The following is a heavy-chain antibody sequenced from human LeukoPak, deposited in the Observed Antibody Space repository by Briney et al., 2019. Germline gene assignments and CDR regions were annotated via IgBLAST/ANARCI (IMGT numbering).Heavy chain of an antibody. Sequence: SETLSLTCTVAGGSINSYYWSWIRQPPGKGVEWVGYTYYGGSTRYNPSLTSRVTISVDTSKNQLSLKLTSVTAADTAVYYCARGSGNYWQVSFDYWGQGTLVTVSS. J-gene: IGHJ4*02. CDR2: TYYGGST. CDR1: GGSINSYY. D-gene: IGHD1-26*01. CDR3: ARGSGNYWQVSFDY. V-gene: IGHV4-59*08.